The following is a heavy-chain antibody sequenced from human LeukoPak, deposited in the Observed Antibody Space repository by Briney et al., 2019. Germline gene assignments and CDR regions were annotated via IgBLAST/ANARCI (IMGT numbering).Heavy chain of an antibody. D-gene: IGHD1-26*01. J-gene: IGHJ2*01. CDR1: GFTFSSNS. CDR2: ISTSSSYI. Sequence: GGSLRLSCAASGFTFSSNSMNWVRQAPGKGLEWVSSISTSSSYIYYADSVKGRFTISRDNARNSLYLQTNSLRAEDTAVYYCARDPENVSGTHSHFDLWGRGTLVTVSS. V-gene: IGHV3-21*01. CDR3: ARDPENVSGTHSHFDL.